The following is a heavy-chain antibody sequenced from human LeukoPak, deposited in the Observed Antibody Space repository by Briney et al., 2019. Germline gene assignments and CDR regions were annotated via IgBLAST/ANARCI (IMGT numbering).Heavy chain of an antibody. CDR2: IIPIFGTA. V-gene: IGHV1-69*05. CDR1: GGTFSSYA. Sequence: SVKVSCKASGGTFSSYAISWVRQAPGQGLEWMGRIIPIFGTANYAQKFQGRVTITTDESTSTAYMELSSLRSEDTAVCYCARHEDILRNNYFDYWGQGTLVTVSS. D-gene: IGHD2-15*01. J-gene: IGHJ4*02. CDR3: ARHEDILRNNYFDY.